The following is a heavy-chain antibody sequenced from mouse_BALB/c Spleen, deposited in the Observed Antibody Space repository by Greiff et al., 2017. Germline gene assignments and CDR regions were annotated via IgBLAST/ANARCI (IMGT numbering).Heavy chain of an antibody. Sequence: EVKVEESGGGLVQPGGSMKLSCVASGFTFSNYWMNWVRQSPEKGLEWVAEIRLKSNNYATHYAESVKGRFTISRDDSKSSVYLQMNNLRAEDTGIYYCTRYGSRRLFDYWGQGTTLTVSS. V-gene: IGHV6-6*02. CDR1: GFTFSNYW. D-gene: IGHD1-1*01. CDR3: TRYGSRRLFDY. CDR2: IRLKSNNYAT. J-gene: IGHJ2*01.